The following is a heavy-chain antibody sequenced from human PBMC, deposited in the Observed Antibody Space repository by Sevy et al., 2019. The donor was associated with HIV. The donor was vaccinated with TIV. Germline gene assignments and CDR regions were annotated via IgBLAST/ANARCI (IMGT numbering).Heavy chain of an antibody. V-gene: IGHV3-33*01. CDR1: GFIFSNFG. Sequence: GGSLRLSCAASGFIFSNFGIKWVRQAPGKGLEWVAIIWHDGTKKHYLESVKGRFTISRDNSKNTVYLQMNSLRVEDSGTYYCVRVTPDEDGTALDSWGLGTLVTVSS. D-gene: IGHD4-4*01. CDR2: IWHDGTKK. CDR3: VRVTPDEDGTALDS. J-gene: IGHJ4*02.